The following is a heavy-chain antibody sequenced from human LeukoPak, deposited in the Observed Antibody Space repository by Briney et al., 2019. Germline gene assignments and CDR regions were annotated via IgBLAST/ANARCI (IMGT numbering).Heavy chain of an antibody. V-gene: IGHV1-69*05. Sequence: ASVKVSCKASGGTFSSYAISCVRQAPGQGHEWIGGIIPIFGTANYAQKFQGRVTITTDESTSTAYMELSSLRSEDTAVYYCARALSGYSYGPPDYYYYMDVWGKGTTVTVSS. D-gene: IGHD5-18*01. CDR1: GGTFSSYA. J-gene: IGHJ6*03. CDR3: ARALSGYSYGPPDYYYYMDV. CDR2: IIPIFGTA.